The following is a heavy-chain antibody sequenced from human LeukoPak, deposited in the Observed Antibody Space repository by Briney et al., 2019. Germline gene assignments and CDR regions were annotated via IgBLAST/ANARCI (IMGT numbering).Heavy chain of an antibody. J-gene: IGHJ3*02. Sequence: GESLKISCKGSGYSFTSYWIGWVRQMPGKGLECMGIIFPGDSDTRYSPSFQGQVTISADKSISIAYLQWSSLKASDTAMYYCARPASGGDGVDAFDIWGQGTMVTVSS. CDR2: IFPGDSDT. D-gene: IGHD2-21*01. CDR3: ARPASGGDGVDAFDI. CDR1: GYSFTSYW. V-gene: IGHV5-51*01.